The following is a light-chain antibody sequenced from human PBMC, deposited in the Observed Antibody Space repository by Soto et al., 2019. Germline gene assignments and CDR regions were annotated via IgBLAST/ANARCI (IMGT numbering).Light chain of an antibody. CDR1: QTISRY. Sequence: LSASPGAIVTITFRASQTISRYADWYQQKPGKAPKLLISGAFDLQTGVPSRFSGSGSGTDFTLTISSLQPDDFATYYCQQYNSYPWTFGQGTKVDIK. V-gene: IGKV1-39*01. J-gene: IGKJ1*01. CDR3: QQYNSYPWT. CDR2: GAF.